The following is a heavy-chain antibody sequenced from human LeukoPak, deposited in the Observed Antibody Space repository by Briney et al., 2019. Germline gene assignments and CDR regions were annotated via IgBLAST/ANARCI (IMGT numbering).Heavy chain of an antibody. V-gene: IGHV4-38-2*01. Sequence: SETLSLTCAVSGHSISSGYYWVWIRQPPGRGLEWIGSIYHSGSTYYNTSLNSRVSISLDTSKNQFSLRLSSVTAADTALYYCASAYYISGYYYYMDVWGKGATVIISS. D-gene: IGHD3-22*01. CDR3: ASAYYISGYYYYMDV. J-gene: IGHJ6*03. CDR1: GHSISSGYY. CDR2: IYHSGST.